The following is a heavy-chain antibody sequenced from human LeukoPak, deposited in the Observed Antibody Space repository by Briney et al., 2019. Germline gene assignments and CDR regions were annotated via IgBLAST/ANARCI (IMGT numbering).Heavy chain of an antibody. J-gene: IGHJ4*02. CDR2: ISYDGSNK. D-gene: IGHD6-6*01. CDR3: VRVPEYSSPSGDFDF. CDR1: GFTLSSYA. V-gene: IGHV3-30-3*01. Sequence: GGSLRLSCAASGFTLSSYAMHWVRQAPGKGLEWVAVISYDGSNKYHADSVKGRFTISRDNSKNTLYLQMNSLRIEDTAVYYCVRVPEYSSPSGDFDFWGQGTLVTVSS.